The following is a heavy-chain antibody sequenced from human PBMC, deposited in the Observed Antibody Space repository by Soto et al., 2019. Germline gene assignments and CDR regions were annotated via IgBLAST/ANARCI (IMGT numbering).Heavy chain of an antibody. CDR3: ARDKITGLFDY. D-gene: IGHD2-8*02. J-gene: IGHJ4*02. CDR1: GGSISSYY. V-gene: IGHV4-59*12. Sequence: SETLSLTCTVSGGSISSYYRSWIRQPPGKGLEWIGYIYYSGSTNYNPSLKSRVTISVDTSKNQFSLKLTSVTAADTAVYYCARDKITGLFDYWGQGTLVTVSS. CDR2: IYYSGST.